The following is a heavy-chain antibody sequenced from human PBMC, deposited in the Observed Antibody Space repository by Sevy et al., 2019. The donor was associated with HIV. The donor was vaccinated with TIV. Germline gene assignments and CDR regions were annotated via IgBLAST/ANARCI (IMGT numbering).Heavy chain of an antibody. Sequence: ASVKVSCKASGYTFTSYGISWVRQAPGQGVEWMGWISAYNGNTNYEQKLQGRVTLTTDTSTSTAYMELRSLSSDDTAVYYCARTYCYDSSGYYHYFDYWGQGTLVTVSS. V-gene: IGHV1-18*04. CDR2: ISAYNGNT. CDR3: ARTYCYDSSGYYHYFDY. D-gene: IGHD3-22*01. J-gene: IGHJ4*02. CDR1: GYTFTSYG.